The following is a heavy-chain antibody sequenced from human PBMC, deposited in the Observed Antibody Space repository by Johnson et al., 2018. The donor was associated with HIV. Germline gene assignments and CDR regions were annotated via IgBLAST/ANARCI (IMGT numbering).Heavy chain of an antibody. CDR1: GFPFSTYA. D-gene: IGHD6-6*01. V-gene: IGHV3-NL1*01. CDR3: ASLSSSGAFDI. CDR2: IYSGSNT. Sequence: QVQLVESGGGVVQPGRSLRLSCVASGFPFSTYAIHWVRQAPGKGLEWVSVIYSGSNTYYADSVKGRFTISRDNSKNTLYLQMNSLRAEDTAVYYCASLSSSGAFDIWGQGTMVTVSS. J-gene: IGHJ3*02.